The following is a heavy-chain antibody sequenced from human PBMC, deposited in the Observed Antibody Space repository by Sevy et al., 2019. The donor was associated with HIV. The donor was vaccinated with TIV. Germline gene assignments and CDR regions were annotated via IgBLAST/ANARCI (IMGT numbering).Heavy chain of an antibody. V-gene: IGHV4-59*01. Sequence: SETLSLICTVSGGSISSYYWSWIRQPPGKGLEWIGYIHYSGSTNDNPSLRGRVTISVDTSKKQLSLKLSSVTAADTAVYYCARDTEYCSGGSCHSNGMDVSGQGTTVTVSS. J-gene: IGHJ6*01. D-gene: IGHD2-15*01. CDR3: ARDTEYCSGGSCHSNGMDV. CDR2: IHYSGST. CDR1: GGSISSYY.